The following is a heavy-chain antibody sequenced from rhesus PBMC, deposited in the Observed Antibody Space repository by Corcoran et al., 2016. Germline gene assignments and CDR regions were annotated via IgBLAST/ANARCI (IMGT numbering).Heavy chain of an antibody. Sequence: EVQLVESGGGLVQPGGSLRLSCAASGFTFSSYGMNWVRQAPGKGLEWVSYISNVGGSTNYADSVKGRFTISRDNSKNTLSLQMSSLRAEDTAVYYCAKVEYIAADPSFDYWGQGVLVTVSS. CDR1: GFTFSSYG. CDR3: AKVEYIAADPSFDY. J-gene: IGHJ4*01. D-gene: IGHD6-31*01. V-gene: IGHV3S5*01. CDR2: ISNVGGST.